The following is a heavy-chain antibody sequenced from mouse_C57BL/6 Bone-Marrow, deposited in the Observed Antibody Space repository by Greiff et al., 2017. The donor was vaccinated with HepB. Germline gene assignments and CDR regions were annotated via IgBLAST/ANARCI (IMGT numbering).Heavy chain of an antibody. J-gene: IGHJ1*03. V-gene: IGHV1-76*01. CDR3: AGEGGVLYRYFDV. CDR1: GYTFTDYY. CDR2: IYPGSGTT. Sequence: VQLQESGAELVRPGASVKLSCKASGYTFTDYYINWVKQRPGQGLEWIARIYPGSGTTYYNEKLKGKATLTAEKSSRSAYMQLSSLTSVDSAVYFCAGEGGVLYRYFDVWGTGTTVTVSS.